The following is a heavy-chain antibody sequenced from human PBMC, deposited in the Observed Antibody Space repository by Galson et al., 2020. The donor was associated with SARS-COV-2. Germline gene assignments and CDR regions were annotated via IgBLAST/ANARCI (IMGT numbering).Heavy chain of an antibody. V-gene: IGHV1-18*01. CDR1: GYTFTSSG. Sequence: ASVKVSCKASGYTFTSSGISWVRQAPGQGLEWMGWISAYNGNTNYAQKLQGRVTMTTDTSTSTAYMELRSLRSDDTAVYYCARAAYCGGDCYYYYYYYMDVWGKGTTVTVSS. CDR2: ISAYNGNT. J-gene: IGHJ6*03. D-gene: IGHD2-21*02. CDR3: ARAAYCGGDCYYYYYYYMDV.